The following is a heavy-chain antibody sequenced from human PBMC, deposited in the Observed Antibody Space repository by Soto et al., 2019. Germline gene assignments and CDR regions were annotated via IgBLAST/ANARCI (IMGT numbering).Heavy chain of an antibody. CDR3: ARSLYYDFWSGYYTGIGGPYYYHGMDV. Sequence: SVKVSCKASGGTFSSYAISWVRQAPGQGLEWMGGIIPIFGTANYAQKFQGRVTITADESTSTAYMELSSLRSEDTAVYYCARSLYYDFWSGYYTGIGGPYYYHGMDVWGQGTTVTVSS. CDR2: IIPIFGTA. D-gene: IGHD3-3*01. V-gene: IGHV1-69*13. CDR1: GGTFSSYA. J-gene: IGHJ6*02.